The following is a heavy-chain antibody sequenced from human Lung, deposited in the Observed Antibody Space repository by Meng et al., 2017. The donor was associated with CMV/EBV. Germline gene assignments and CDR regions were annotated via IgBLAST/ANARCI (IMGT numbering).Heavy chain of an antibody. CDR1: GFAFNSYG. Sequence: GESLKISCEASGFAFNSYGMHWVRQAPGKGLVWVAFIQYDGSNKYYADSVKGRFTISRGNSKNTLYVQMNSLRAEDTAAYYCAKDHIVVVPAATYYYGMDVWGQGXTVTVSS. V-gene: IGHV3-30*02. D-gene: IGHD2-2*01. CDR3: AKDHIVVVPAATYYYGMDV. J-gene: IGHJ6*02. CDR2: IQYDGSNK.